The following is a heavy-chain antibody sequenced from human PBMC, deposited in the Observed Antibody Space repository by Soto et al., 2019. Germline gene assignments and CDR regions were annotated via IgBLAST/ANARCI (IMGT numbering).Heavy chain of an antibody. J-gene: IGHJ4*02. CDR1: GFTFSTYN. V-gene: IGHV3-21*01. CDR3: AYDSGSYSHFDY. Sequence: PGGSLRLSCAASGFTFSTYNMNWVRRAPGKGLEWVSSISSSSSYIYYADSVKGRFTISRDNAKNSLYLQMNSLRAEDTAVYYCAYDSGSYSHFDYWGQGTLVTVSS. CDR2: ISSSSSYI. D-gene: IGHD1-26*01.